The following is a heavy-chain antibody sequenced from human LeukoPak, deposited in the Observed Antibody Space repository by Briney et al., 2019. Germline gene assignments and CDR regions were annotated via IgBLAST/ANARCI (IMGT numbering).Heavy chain of an antibody. CDR3: VKDFGWVDSSGYHI. CDR1: GFTFRSYG. V-gene: IGHV3-23*01. D-gene: IGHD3-22*01. CDR2: IFPSGGEI. J-gene: IGHJ3*02. Sequence: GGTLRLSCAASGFTFRSYGMNWVRQAPGKGLEWVSSIFPSGGEIHYADSVKGRFTISRDNSKNTLYLQMNSLRAEDTAVYYCVKDFGWVDSSGYHIWGQGTMVTVSS.